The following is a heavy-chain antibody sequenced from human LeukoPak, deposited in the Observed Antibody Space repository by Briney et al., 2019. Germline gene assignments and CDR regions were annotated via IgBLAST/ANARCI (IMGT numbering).Heavy chain of an antibody. CDR2: IYYSGST. Sequence: PSETLSLTCTVSGGSISSSSYYWGWIRQPPGKGLEWIGSIYYSGSTYYDPSLKSRVTISVDTSKNQFSLKLSSVTAADTAVYYCASPGPDPVTIFTAWGQGTLVTVSS. D-gene: IGHD3-3*01. V-gene: IGHV4-39*01. CDR1: GGSISSSSYY. J-gene: IGHJ5*02. CDR3: ASPGPDPVTIFTA.